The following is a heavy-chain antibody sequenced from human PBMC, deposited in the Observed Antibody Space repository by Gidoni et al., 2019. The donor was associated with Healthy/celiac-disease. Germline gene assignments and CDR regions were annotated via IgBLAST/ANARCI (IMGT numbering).Heavy chain of an antibody. Sequence: QVKLVEAGGGVVKPGRSLSLACAARGFTFSSNGMHWVRQAPGKGLEWVAVIWYDGSNKYYADSVKGRLTISRDHSKNTLYLQMNSLRAEDTAVYYCARDQGSGGSYNYYYYYGMDVWGQGTTVTVSS. CDR2: IWYDGSNK. V-gene: IGHV3-33*01. D-gene: IGHD2-15*01. J-gene: IGHJ6*02. CDR3: ARDQGSGGSYNYYYYYGMDV. CDR1: GFTFSSNG.